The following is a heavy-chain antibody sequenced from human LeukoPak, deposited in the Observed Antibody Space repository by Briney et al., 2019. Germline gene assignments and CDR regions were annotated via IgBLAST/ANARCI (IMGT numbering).Heavy chain of an antibody. J-gene: IGHJ4*02. Sequence: GGSLRLSCAASGFTFSNYGMHWVRQAPGKGLEWVALISFDGSQKYYADSVKGRFTISRDNSKNTLYLQMNSLRAEDTAVYYCARDQWGSGYYDDYWGQGTLVTVSS. CDR3: ARDQWGSGYYDDY. CDR1: GFTFSNYG. CDR2: ISFDGSQK. V-gene: IGHV3-33*01. D-gene: IGHD3-22*01.